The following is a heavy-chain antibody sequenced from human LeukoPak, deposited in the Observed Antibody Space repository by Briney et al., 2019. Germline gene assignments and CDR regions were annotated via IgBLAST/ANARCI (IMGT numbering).Heavy chain of an antibody. J-gene: IGHJ4*02. V-gene: IGHV2-5*02. Sequence: SGPTLVKPTQTLTLTCTFSGFSLSTSGVGVGWIRQPPEKALEWLALIYGDDDKRYSPSLKSRLTITKDTSKNQVVLTMTNMDPVDTATYYCAHGPDSYVSFDYWGQGTLVTVSS. CDR1: GFSLSTSGVG. D-gene: IGHD2-21*01. CDR3: AHGPDSYVSFDY. CDR2: IYGDDDK.